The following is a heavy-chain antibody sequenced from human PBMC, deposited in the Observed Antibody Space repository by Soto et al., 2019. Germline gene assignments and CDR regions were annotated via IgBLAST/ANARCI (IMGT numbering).Heavy chain of an antibody. J-gene: IGHJ6*03. CDR2: IYYSGST. D-gene: IGHD1-7*01. CDR1: GGSISSYY. Sequence: SETLSLTCTVSGGSISSYYWSWIRQPPGKGLEWIGYIYYSGSTNYNPSLKSRVTMPVDTSKNQFSLKLSSVTAADTAVYYCARAPMTPELPESYYMDVWGKGTTVTVSS. V-gene: IGHV4-59*01. CDR3: ARAPMTPELPESYYMDV.